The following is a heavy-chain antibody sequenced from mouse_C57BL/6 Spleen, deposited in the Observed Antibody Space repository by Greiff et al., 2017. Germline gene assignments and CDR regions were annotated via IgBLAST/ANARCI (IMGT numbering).Heavy chain of an antibody. V-gene: IGHV1-69*01. D-gene: IGHD2-4*01. CDR2: IDPSDSYT. CDR1: GYTFTSYW. CDR3: ARGIRDDDVEVYAMDY. Sequence: QVQLQQPGAELVMPGASVKLSCKASGYTFTSYWMHWVKQRPGQGLEWIGEIDPSDSYTNYNQKFKGKSTLTVDKSSSAASMKLSSLTSEDSAVYYCARGIRDDDVEVYAMDYWGQGTSVTVSS. J-gene: IGHJ4*01.